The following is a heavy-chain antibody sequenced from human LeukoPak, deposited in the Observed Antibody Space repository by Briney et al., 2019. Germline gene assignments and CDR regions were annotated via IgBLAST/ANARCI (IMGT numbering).Heavy chain of an antibody. J-gene: IGHJ4*02. CDR2: IIPGLGTA. D-gene: IGHD3-9*01. CDR3: VRGGDNNDWHYYFDY. CDR1: GVTFSRNA. V-gene: IGHV1-69*05. Sequence: SVKVSCTASGVTFSRNAMHWVRQAPGQGLEWMGGIIPGLGTANYAQKFKDRLTIITGESTSTVYMELSSLRPEDTAVYYCVRGGDNNDWHYYFDYWGQGTLVTVSS.